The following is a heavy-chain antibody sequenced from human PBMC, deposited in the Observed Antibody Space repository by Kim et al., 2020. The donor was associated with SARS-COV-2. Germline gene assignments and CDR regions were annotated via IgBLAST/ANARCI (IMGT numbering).Heavy chain of an antibody. J-gene: IGHJ6*02. V-gene: IGHV4-4*02. CDR3: ARAIYGMDV. CDR2: GGT. D-gene: IGHD2-21*01. Sequence: GGTNYHPSLKSRVTISVDKSKNQFSLKLSSVTVADTAVYYCARAIYGMDVWGQGTTVTVSS.